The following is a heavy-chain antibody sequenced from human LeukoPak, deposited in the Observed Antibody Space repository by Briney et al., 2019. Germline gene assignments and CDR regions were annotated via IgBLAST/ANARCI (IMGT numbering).Heavy chain of an antibody. J-gene: IGHJ4*02. CDR1: GFTFGDYA. CDR3: ARDRGVFSGSYPLYSFDY. CDR2: IRSKAYGGTT. V-gene: IGHV3-49*03. D-gene: IGHD1-26*01. Sequence: GGSLRLSCTASGFTFGDYAMSWFRQAPGKGLEWVGFIRSKAYGGTTEYAASVKGRFTISRDDSKSIAYLQMNSLRAEDTAVYYCARDRGVFSGSYPLYSFDYWGQGTLVTVSS.